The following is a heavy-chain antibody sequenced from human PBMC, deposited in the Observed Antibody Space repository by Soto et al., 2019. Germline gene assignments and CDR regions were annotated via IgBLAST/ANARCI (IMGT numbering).Heavy chain of an antibody. D-gene: IGHD6-25*01. V-gene: IGHV4-59*01. J-gene: IGHJ4*02. CDR2: IYYSGST. Sequence: NPSETLSLTCSVSGGSISNYYLSWIRQPPGRGLEWIGYIYYSGSTNYNPSLKSRVTMTRDTSINTAYMELSRLTSDDTGVYYCAREWQRGTDYWGQGALVTVYS. CDR1: GGSISNYY. CDR3: AREWQRGTDY.